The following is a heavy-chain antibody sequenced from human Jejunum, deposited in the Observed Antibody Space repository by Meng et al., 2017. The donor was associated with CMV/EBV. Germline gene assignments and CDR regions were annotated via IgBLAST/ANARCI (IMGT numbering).Heavy chain of an antibody. CDR1: GYTFTHHG. D-gene: IGHD3-10*01. CDR3: ARGTPGRSYSDY. CDR2: FVNNVDT. Sequence: QLQLMQSGAEVKKPGASVRVSCKASGYTFTHHGISWIRQAPGQGLEWMGWFVNNVDTYSAQKFQGRVTMTTDTHTSTAFMELRSLRSDDTAVYYCARGTPGRSYSDYWGQGTLVTVFS. V-gene: IGHV1-18*01. J-gene: IGHJ4*02.